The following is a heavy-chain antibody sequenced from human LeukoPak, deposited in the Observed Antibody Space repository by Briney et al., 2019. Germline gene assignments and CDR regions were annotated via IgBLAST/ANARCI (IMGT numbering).Heavy chain of an antibody. CDR2: IYYSGST. CDR1: GGSISSSSYY. Sequence: SETLSLTCTVSGGSISSSSYYWGWIRQPPGKGLEWIGSIYYSGSTYYNPSLKSRVTISVDTSKNQFSLKLSSVTAADTAVYYCASQTYYYGSGSYSLPALNAFDIWGQGTMVTVSS. D-gene: IGHD3-10*01. J-gene: IGHJ3*02. CDR3: ASQTYYYGSGSYSLPALNAFDI. V-gene: IGHV4-39*01.